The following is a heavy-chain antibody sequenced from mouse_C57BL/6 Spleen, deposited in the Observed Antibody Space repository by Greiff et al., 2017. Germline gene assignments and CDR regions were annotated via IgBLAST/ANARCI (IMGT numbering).Heavy chain of an antibody. Sequence: VQLQQSGAELVKPGASVKLSCTASGFNIKDYYMHWVKQRTEQGLEWIGRSDPEDGETKYAPKFQGTATIPADTSSNTAYLQLSSLTAEDTAVYYCARGDYYGSSYFYFDYWGQGTTRTVSS. CDR3: ARGDYYGSSYFYFDY. CDR2: SDPEDGET. J-gene: IGHJ2*01. D-gene: IGHD1-1*01. V-gene: IGHV14-2*01. CDR1: GFNIKDYY.